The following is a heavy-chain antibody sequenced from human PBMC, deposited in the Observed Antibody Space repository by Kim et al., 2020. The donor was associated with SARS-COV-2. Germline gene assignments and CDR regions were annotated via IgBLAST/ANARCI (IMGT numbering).Heavy chain of an antibody. Sequence: GGSLRLSCAASGFTFSSYAMHWVRQAPGKGLEWVAVISYDGSNKYYADSVKGRFTISRDNSKNTLYLQMNSLRAEDTAVYYCARGGIAAAPWNWFDPWGQGTLVTVSS. V-gene: IGHV3-30-3*01. D-gene: IGHD6-13*01. CDR1: GFTFSSYA. J-gene: IGHJ5*02. CDR2: ISYDGSNK. CDR3: ARGGIAAAPWNWFDP.